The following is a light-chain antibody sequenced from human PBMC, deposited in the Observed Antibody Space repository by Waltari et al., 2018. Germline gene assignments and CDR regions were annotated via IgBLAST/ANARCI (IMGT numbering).Light chain of an antibody. CDR1: QDIAGY. J-gene: IGKJ4*01. CDR2: VSS. CDR3: QQLHTYPLT. V-gene: IGKV1-9*01. Sequence: IQLTPSPSSLSAYVGDIATITCRASQDIAGYLAWYQQKPGKAPNLLIYVSSTLQSGVPSRFSGSGSGTVFTLTISSLQPEDFATYYCQQLHTYPLTFGGGTTVDI.